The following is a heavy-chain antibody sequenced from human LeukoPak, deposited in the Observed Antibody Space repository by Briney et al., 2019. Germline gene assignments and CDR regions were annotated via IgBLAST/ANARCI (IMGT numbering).Heavy chain of an antibody. D-gene: IGHD2-15*01. V-gene: IGHV3-21*01. J-gene: IGHJ2*01. CDR3: PRDHSDISFSGKIINGGWYFDL. Sequence: GGSLRLSCTASGFTFSSYGMNWIRQAPGKGLEWVSGISEGGNYINYAASVKGRFTISRDNAKNSLHLQMNSLRTEDTAVYFLPRDHSDISFSGKIINGGWYFDLWGRGTLFTVS. CDR2: ISEGGNYI. CDR1: GFTFSSYG.